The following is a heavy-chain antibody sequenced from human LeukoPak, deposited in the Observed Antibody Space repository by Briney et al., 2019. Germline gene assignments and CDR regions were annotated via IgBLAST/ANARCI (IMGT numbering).Heavy chain of an antibody. CDR2: INPNSGGT. CDR1: GYTFTGYY. Sequence: ASVKVSCKASGYTFTGYYMHWVRQPPGQGLEWMGWINPNSGGTNYAQKFQGRVTMTRDTYISTAYMELSRLRSDDTAVYFCARVNYDFWSGYCLDVWGKGTTVTVSS. D-gene: IGHD3-3*01. V-gene: IGHV1-2*02. J-gene: IGHJ6*04. CDR3: ARVNYDFWSGYCLDV.